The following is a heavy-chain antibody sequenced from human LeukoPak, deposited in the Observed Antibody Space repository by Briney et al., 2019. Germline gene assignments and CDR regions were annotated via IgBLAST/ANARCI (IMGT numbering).Heavy chain of an antibody. CDR1: GFTFSSFG. V-gene: IGHV3-33*01. Sequence: GGSLRLSCVVSGFTFSSFGMHWVRQAPGKGLEWVANIWTDGLSKYYADSVKGRFTISRDNSKNSLYLQMNSLRAEDTALYYCARVVPAATDFDYWGQGTLVTVSS. CDR3: ARVVPAATDFDY. CDR2: IWTDGLSK. J-gene: IGHJ4*02. D-gene: IGHD2-2*01.